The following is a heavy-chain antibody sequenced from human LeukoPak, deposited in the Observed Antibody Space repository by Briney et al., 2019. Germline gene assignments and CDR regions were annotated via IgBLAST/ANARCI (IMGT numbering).Heavy chain of an antibody. D-gene: IGHD2-2*01. J-gene: IGHJ4*02. Sequence: SVKVSCKGSGGTFSSYAISWVRQAPGQGLEWMGGIIPIFGTANYAQKFQGRVTITADESTSTAYLELSSLRSEDTAVYYCARGDCSSTSCYAGGSGWYEFDYWGQGTLVTVSS. CDR3: ARGDCSSTSCYAGGSGWYEFDY. CDR2: IIPIFGTA. V-gene: IGHV1-69*01. CDR1: GGTFSSYA.